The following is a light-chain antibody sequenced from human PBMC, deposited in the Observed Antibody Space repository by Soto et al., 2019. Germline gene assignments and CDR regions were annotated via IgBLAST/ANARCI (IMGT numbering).Light chain of an antibody. J-gene: IGLJ3*02. Sequence: NFMLTQPHSVSESPGKTVTISCTGSSGSIASNYVQWYQQRPGSAPTTVISENNQRPSGVPDRFSGSIDRSSNSASLTISGLKTEDEADYYCQSYGKRNQGFGGGTKLTVL. CDR1: SGSIASNY. CDR2: ENN. CDR3: QSYGKRNQG. V-gene: IGLV6-57*02.